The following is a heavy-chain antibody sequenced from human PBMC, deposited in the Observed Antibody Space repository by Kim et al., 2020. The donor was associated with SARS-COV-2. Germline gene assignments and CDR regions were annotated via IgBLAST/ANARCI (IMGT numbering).Heavy chain of an antibody. D-gene: IGHD1-7*01. CDR3: ARARFRDNWNYEGWWFDP. CDR2: IIPIFGTA. V-gene: IGHV1-69*13. Sequence: SVKVSCKASGGTFSSYAISWVRQAPGQGLEWMGGIIPIFGTANYAQKFQGRVTITADESTSTAYMELSSLRSEDTAVYYCARARFRDNWNYEGWWFDPWGQGTLVTVSS. CDR1: GGTFSSYA. J-gene: IGHJ5*02.